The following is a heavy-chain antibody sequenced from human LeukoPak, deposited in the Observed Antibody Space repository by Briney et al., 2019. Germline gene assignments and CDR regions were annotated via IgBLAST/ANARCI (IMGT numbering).Heavy chain of an antibody. Sequence: GGSLRLSCAASGFTFSSYGMSWVRQAPGKGLEWVSAISGSGGSTYYADSVKGRFTISRDNSKNTLYLQMNSLRAEDTVVYYCAKDSVRSYYGSGSYYQGFFFWDYWGQGTLVTVSS. V-gene: IGHV3-23*01. J-gene: IGHJ4*02. CDR1: GFTFSSYG. CDR3: AKDSVRSYYGSGSYYQGFFFWDY. D-gene: IGHD3-10*01. CDR2: ISGSGGST.